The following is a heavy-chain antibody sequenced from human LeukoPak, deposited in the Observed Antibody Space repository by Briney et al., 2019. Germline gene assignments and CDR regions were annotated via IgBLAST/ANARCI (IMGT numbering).Heavy chain of an antibody. V-gene: IGHV3-48*04. CDR1: GFTFSTYS. D-gene: IGHD3-3*01. CDR2: ISSSTTNM. CDR3: ARSSRFWSGYPFDY. J-gene: IGHJ4*02. Sequence: GGSLRLSCAASGFTFSTYSMNWVRQAPGKGLEWVSYISSSTTNMYYADSVKGRFTISRDNAKNSLYLQMNSLRAEDTAVYYCARSSRFWSGYPFDYWGQGTLVTVSS.